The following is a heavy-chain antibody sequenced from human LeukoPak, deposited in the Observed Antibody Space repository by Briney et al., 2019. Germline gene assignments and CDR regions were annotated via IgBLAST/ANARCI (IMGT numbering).Heavy chain of an antibody. D-gene: IGHD2-21*01. CDR3: AREAYCGGDCYSSYYHYYMDV. Sequence: ASVKVSCKASGYTFTSYAMHWVRQAPGQKLEWMGWINAGNGNTKYSQKFQGRVTMTTDTSTSTAYMELRSLRSDDTAVYYCAREAYCGGDCYSSYYHYYMDVWGKGTTVTVSS. CDR2: INAGNGNT. CDR1: GYTFTSYA. V-gene: IGHV1-3*01. J-gene: IGHJ6*03.